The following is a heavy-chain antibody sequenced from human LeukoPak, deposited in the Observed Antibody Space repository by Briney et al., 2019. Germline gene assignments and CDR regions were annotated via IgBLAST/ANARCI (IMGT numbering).Heavy chain of an antibody. CDR2: IWPSGST. CDR3: ARGTTWYSSSSTQDY. J-gene: IGHJ4*02. V-gene: IGHV4-30-2*06. Sequence: SETLSLTCAVSGGSITSGPYFWSWIRQSPGQGLEWTGYIWPSGSTNYNPSLSGRVTISVDTSTNQFSLKLSSVTAADTAVYYCARGTTWYSSSSTQDYWGQGALVTVSS. CDR1: GGSITSGPYF. D-gene: IGHD6-13*01.